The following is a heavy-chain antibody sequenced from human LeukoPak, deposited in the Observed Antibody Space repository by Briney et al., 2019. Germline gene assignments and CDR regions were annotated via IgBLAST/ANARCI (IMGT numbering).Heavy chain of an antibody. CDR1: GGSISSYY. D-gene: IGHD5-12*01. CDR3: ARHACGSPRGFAFDI. CDR2: ISDSGST. J-gene: IGHJ3*02. Sequence: PSETLSLTCTVSGGSISSYYWSWIRLPPGKGLEWIGYISDSGSTKYNPSLKSRVTISLDTSKNQFSLKLNSVTAADTAVYYCARHACGSPRGFAFDIWGQGTMVTVSS. V-gene: IGHV4-59*08.